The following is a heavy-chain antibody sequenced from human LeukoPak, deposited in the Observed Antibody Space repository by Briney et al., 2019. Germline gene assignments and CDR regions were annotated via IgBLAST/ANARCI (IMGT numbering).Heavy chain of an antibody. CDR1: GGSISSGSYY. V-gene: IGHV4-61*02. CDR2: IYTSGST. CDR3: AGFGHTAMVPPADWFDP. J-gene: IGHJ5*02. Sequence: SETLSLTCAVSGGSISSGSYYWSWIRQPAGKGLEWIGRIYTSGSTNYNPSLKSRVTISVDTSKNQFSLKLSSVTAAATAVYDSAGFGHTAMVPPADWFDPWGQGTLVTVPP. D-gene: IGHD5-18*01.